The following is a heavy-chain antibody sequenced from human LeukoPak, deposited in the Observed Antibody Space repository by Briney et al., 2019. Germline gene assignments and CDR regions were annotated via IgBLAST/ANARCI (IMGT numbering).Heavy chain of an antibody. V-gene: IGHV3-43*01. CDR2: ISWDGGST. CDR3: AKGVGYGSGSSDYYYYMDV. J-gene: IGHJ6*03. Sequence: PGGSLRLSCAASGFTFDDYTMHWVRQAPGKGLEWVSLISWDGGSTYYADSVKGRFTISRDNSKNSLYLQMNSLRTEDTALYYCAKGVGYGSGSSDYYYYMDVWGKGTTVTVSS. CDR1: GFTFDDYT. D-gene: IGHD3-10*01.